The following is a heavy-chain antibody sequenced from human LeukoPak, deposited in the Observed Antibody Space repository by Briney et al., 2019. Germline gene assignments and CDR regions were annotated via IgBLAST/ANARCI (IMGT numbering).Heavy chain of an antibody. CDR2: INHNGNVN. CDR1: GGSFSGYS. Sequence: ETLSLTCAVYGGSFSGYSWSWIRQSPGKGLEWVASINHNGNVNYYVDSVKGRFTISRDNAKNSLYLQMSNLRAEDTAVYFCARGGGLDVWGQGATVTVSS. D-gene: IGHD3-16*01. J-gene: IGHJ6*02. CDR3: ARGGGLDV. V-gene: IGHV3-7*03.